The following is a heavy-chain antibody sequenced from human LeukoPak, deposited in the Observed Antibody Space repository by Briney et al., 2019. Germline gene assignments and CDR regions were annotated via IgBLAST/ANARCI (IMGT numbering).Heavy chain of an antibody. V-gene: IGHV4-39*07. D-gene: IGHD3-22*01. CDR3: ARDAGDYYDSSGYPDY. J-gene: IGHJ4*02. CDR2: IYYSGST. Sequence: PSETLSLTCSVSDGSINSDTYYWGWIRQPPGKGLEWIGSIYYSGSTYYNPSLKSRVTISVDTSKNQFSLKLSSVTAADTAVYYCARDAGDYYDSSGYPDYWGQGTLVTVSS. CDR1: DGSINSDTYY.